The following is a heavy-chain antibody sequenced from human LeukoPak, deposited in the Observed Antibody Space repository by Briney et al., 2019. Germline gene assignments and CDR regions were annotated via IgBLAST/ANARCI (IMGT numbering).Heavy chain of an antibody. CDR2: IYSGGST. J-gene: IGHJ4*02. CDR1: GFTVSSNY. Sequence: GGSLRLSCAASGFTVSSNYMSWVRQAPGKGLEWVSVIYSGGSTYYADSVKGRFTISRDNSKNTLYLHMNSLRAGDTAVYYCARANGSLSPLDYWGQGTLVTVSS. D-gene: IGHD6-13*01. V-gene: IGHV3-66*02. CDR3: ARANGSLSPLDY.